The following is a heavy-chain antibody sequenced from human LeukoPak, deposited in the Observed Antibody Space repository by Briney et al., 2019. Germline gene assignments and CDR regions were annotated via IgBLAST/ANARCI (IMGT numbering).Heavy chain of an antibody. J-gene: IGHJ6*02. Sequence: GGSLRLSCTASGFTFSNYAMSWVRQAPGKGLEWVSAISGRGGSTYYADSVKGRFTISRDNAKNSLYLQMNSLRAEDTALYHCARAYSSSWYGPGGYYYGMDVWGQGTTVTVSS. CDR2: ISGRGGST. CDR1: GFTFSNYA. V-gene: IGHV3-23*01. D-gene: IGHD6-13*01. CDR3: ARAYSSSWYGPGGYYYGMDV.